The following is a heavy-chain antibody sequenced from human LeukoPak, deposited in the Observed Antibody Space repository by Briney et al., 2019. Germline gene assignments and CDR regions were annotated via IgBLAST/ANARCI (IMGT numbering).Heavy chain of an antibody. V-gene: IGHV3-30*02. Sequence: GGSLRLSCAASGFTFSSYGMHWVRQAPGKGLEWVAFIRYDGSNKYYADSVKGRFTTSRDNSKNTLYLQMNSLRAEDTAVYYCAKDRVRYCSSTSCFFFDYWGQGTLVTVSS. D-gene: IGHD2-2*01. CDR2: IRYDGSNK. CDR1: GFTFSSYG. CDR3: AKDRVRYCSSTSCFFFDY. J-gene: IGHJ4*02.